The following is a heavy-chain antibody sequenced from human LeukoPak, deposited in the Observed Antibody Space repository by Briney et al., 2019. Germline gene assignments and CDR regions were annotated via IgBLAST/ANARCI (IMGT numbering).Heavy chain of an antibody. CDR3: AKGQTGTTAGSYYGMDV. J-gene: IGHJ6*02. CDR1: GFTFSSYV. CDR2: ISVSGGST. V-gene: IGHV3-23*01. D-gene: IGHD1-7*01. Sequence: PGGSLRLSCAASGFTFSSYVMSWVRQAPGQGREWVSAISVSGGSTYYADSVKGRFTISRDNSKNTLYLQMNSLRAEDTAVYYCAKGQTGTTAGSYYGMDVWGQGTTVTVSS.